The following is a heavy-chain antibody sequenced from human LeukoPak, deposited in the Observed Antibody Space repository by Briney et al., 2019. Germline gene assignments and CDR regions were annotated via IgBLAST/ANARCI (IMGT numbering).Heavy chain of an antibody. CDR1: GGSISSGDYY. D-gene: IGHD2-2*01. Sequence: PSETLSLTCTVSGGSISSGDYYWSWIRQPPGKGLEWIGEINHSGSTNYNPSLKSRVTISVDTSKNQFSLKLSSVTAADTAVYYCARGPVVTYGMDVWGQGTTVTVSS. CDR2: INHSGST. V-gene: IGHV4-39*07. J-gene: IGHJ6*02. CDR3: ARGPVVTYGMDV.